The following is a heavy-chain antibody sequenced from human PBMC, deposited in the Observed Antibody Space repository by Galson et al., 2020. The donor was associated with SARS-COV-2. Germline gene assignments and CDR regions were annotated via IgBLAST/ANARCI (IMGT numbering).Heavy chain of an antibody. Sequence: QLGESLKISCAASGFTFTNYAIHWVRQAPGKGLEWVAVILHDGRIEVYADSVKGRFTISRDNSENRLFLQMDSLRADDTAVYYCARDVSGGASDIWGQGTMVTVSS. V-gene: IGHV3-30*04. CDR1: GFTFTNYA. CDR3: ARDVSGGASDI. D-gene: IGHD1-26*01. CDR2: ILHDGRIE. J-gene: IGHJ3*02.